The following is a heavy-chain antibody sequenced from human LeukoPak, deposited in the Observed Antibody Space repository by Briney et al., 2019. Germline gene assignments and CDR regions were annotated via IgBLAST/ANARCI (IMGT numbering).Heavy chain of an antibody. CDR3: AKDQSGSYYYFDY. CDR1: GFTFSSYA. J-gene: IGHJ4*02. CDR2: ISGSGGST. Sequence: PGASLRLSCAASGFTFSSYAMSWVRQAPGKGLEWVSVISGSGGSTCYADSVKGRFTISRDNSKNTLYLQMNSLRAEDTAVYYCAKDQSGSYYYFDYWGQGTLVTVSS. V-gene: IGHV3-23*01. D-gene: IGHD1-26*01.